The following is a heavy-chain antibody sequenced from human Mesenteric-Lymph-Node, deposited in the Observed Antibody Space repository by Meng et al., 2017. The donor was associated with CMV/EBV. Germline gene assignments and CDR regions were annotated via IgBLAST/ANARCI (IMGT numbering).Heavy chain of an antibody. CDR3: ARSRVYYGSGSYE. D-gene: IGHD3-10*01. CDR2: INHGRRT. Sequence: CADFGRSYSSYWWSWVRRQAGEGLGWIGEINHGRRTNYNPSVKGRVTISVDTSKAQFALTRSSVTAANTAVYDWARSRVYYGSGSYEWGQGTLVTVSS. J-gene: IGHJ4*02. V-gene: IGHV4-34*01. CDR1: GRSYSSYW.